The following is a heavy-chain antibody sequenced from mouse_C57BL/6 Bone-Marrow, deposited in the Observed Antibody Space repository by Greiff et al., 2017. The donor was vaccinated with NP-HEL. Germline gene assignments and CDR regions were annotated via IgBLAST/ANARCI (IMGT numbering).Heavy chain of an antibody. Sequence: EVQLQQSGPELVKPGASVKISCKASGYTFTDYYMNWVKQSHGKSLEWIGDINPNNGGTSYNQKFKGKATLTVDKSSSTAYMELRSLTSEDSAVYYCARSSYDGYLYAMDYWGQGTSVTVSS. CDR2: INPNNGGT. CDR3: ARSSYDGYLYAMDY. J-gene: IGHJ4*01. V-gene: IGHV1-26*01. D-gene: IGHD2-3*01. CDR1: GYTFTDYY.